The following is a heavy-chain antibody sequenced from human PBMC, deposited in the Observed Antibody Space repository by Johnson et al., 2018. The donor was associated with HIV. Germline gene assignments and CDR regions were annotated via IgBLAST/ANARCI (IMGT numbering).Heavy chain of an antibody. V-gene: IGHV3-7*01. Sequence: VQLVESGGGLVQPGGSLRLSCAASGFTVSSNYMSWVRQAPGKGLEWVANIKEDGSEKHYVDSVKARFTISRDNVKNSLYLQMNSRRAEDTAVYYCARDPELDYFDNRAFDIWGQGTMVTVSS. J-gene: IGHJ3*02. CDR3: ARDPELDYFDNRAFDI. D-gene: IGHD3-22*01. CDR1: GFTVSSNY. CDR2: IKEDGSEK.